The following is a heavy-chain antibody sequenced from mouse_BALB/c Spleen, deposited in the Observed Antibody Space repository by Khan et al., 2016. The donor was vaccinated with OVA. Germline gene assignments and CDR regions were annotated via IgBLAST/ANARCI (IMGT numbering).Heavy chain of an antibody. J-gene: IGHJ2*01. CDR2: ISYSGST. CDR1: GYSITSGYG. Sequence: EVQLQESGPGLVKPSQSLYLTCTVTGYSITSGYGWNWIRHFPGNKLEWMGYISYSGSTNYNPSLTSRISITRDTSKNQFFLQLNYVTTEDTATYYCARTARIKYWGQGTTLTVSS. D-gene: IGHD1-2*01. CDR3: ARTARIKY. V-gene: IGHV3-2*02.